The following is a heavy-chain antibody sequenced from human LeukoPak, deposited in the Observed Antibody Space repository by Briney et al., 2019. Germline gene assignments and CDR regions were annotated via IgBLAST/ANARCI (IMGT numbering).Heavy chain of an antibody. CDR1: GGFISSGGYY. CDR2: IYYSGST. J-gene: IGHJ4*02. Sequence: SQTLSLTCSVSGGFISSGGYYWSWIRQHPGKGLEWIGYIYYSGSTYYNPSLKSRVTISVDTSKNQFSLKLSSVTAADTAVYYCARVETGYDILTGYYIGGAAYFDYWGQGTLVTVSS. V-gene: IGHV4-31*03. D-gene: IGHD3-9*01. CDR3: ARVETGYDILTGYYIGGAAYFDY.